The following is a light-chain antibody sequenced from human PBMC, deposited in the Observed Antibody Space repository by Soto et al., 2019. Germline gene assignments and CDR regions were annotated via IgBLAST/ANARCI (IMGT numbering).Light chain of an antibody. CDR2: AAS. CDR1: QSISSY. J-gene: IGKJ4*01. CDR3: QPSYSTPRLT. V-gene: IGKV1-39*01. Sequence: DIQMTQPPSSLSASVGDRVTITCRASQSISSYLNWYQQKPGKAPKLLIYAASSLQGGVPSRLSGSGSGADFTLTISSLQPEDFATYLCQPSYSTPRLTFGGWTKVEIK.